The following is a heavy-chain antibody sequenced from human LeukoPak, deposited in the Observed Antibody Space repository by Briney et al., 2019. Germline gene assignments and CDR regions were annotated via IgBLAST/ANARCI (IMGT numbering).Heavy chain of an antibody. CDR3: AGDPGYSSSWSVDAFDI. D-gene: IGHD6-13*01. CDR2: IYSGGST. CDR1: GFTFSSYA. V-gene: IGHV3-66*01. Sequence: GGSLRLSCAASGFTFSSYAMSWVRQAPGKGLEWVSVIYSGGSTYYPDSVKGRFTISRDNSKNTLYLQMNSLRAEETAVYYCAGDPGYSSSWSVDAFDIWGQGTMVTVSS. J-gene: IGHJ3*02.